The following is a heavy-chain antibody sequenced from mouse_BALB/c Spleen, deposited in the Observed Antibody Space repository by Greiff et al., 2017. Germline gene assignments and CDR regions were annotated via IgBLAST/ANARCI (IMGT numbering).Heavy chain of an antibody. Sequence: EVQLQQSGAELVKPGASVKLSCTASGFTITDTYMHWVKQRPGQGLEWIGRIDPANGNTKYNPKFQGKATITADTSSNTAYLQLSSLTSEDAAVYYCASGNYKAMDYWGQGTSVTVSS. D-gene: IGHD2-1*01. CDR1: GFTITDTY. CDR2: IDPANGNT. CDR3: ASGNYKAMDY. J-gene: IGHJ4*01. V-gene: IGHV14-3*02.